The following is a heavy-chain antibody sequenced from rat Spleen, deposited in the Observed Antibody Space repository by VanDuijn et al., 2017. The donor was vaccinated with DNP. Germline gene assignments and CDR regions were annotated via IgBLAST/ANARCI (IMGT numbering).Heavy chain of an antibody. Sequence: EVQLEESGGGLVQPGRSLKLSCAASGITFSDYGMAWVRQVPSKGLEWVASITTGGGHTYYRDSVKGRFTISRDNAKNTQYLRMDSLRSEDTATYDCARHLAIAAIWDYWGQGVMVTVSS. J-gene: IGHJ2*01. CDR2: ITTGGGHT. CDR3: ARHLAIAAIWDY. CDR1: GITFSDYG. D-gene: IGHD1-2*01. V-gene: IGHV5S13*01.